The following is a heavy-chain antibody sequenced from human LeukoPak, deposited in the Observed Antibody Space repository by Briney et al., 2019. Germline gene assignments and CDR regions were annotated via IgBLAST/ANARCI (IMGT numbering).Heavy chain of an antibody. J-gene: IGHJ5*02. CDR1: GYTFTSYG. D-gene: IGHD3-9*01. Sequence: GASVKVSCKASGYTFTSYGISWVRQAPGQGLEWMGWISAYNGNTNYAQKLRGRVTMTTDTSTSTAYMELRSLRSDDTAVYYCARVSDILTGYHNWFDHWGQGTLVTVSS. CDR2: ISAYNGNT. V-gene: IGHV1-18*01. CDR3: ARVSDILTGYHNWFDH.